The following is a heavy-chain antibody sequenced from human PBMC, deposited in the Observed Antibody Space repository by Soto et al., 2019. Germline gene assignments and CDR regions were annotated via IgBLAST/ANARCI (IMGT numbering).Heavy chain of an antibody. CDR2: INPNSGGT. CDR3: ASIAARSLPDRERVLSHTPIDFDI. CDR1: GYTFTGYY. D-gene: IGHD6-6*01. Sequence: ASVKVSCKASGYTFTGYYMHWVRQAPGQGLEWMGWINPNSGGTNYAQKFQGRVTMTRDTSISTAYMELSRLRSDDTAVYYCASIAARSLPDRERVLSHTPIDFDIWGQGTMVTVSS. J-gene: IGHJ3*02. V-gene: IGHV1-2*02.